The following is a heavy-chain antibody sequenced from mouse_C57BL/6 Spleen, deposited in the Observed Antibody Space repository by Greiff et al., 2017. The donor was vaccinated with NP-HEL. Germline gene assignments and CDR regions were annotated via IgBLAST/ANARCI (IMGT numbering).Heavy chain of an antibody. Sequence: VQLQQSGPGLVAPSQRLSIPCTVSGFSLTSYGVSWVRQPPGKGLEWLGVIWGDGSTNYHSALISRLSISKDNSKSQVFLKLNSLQTDDTATYYCAKPGRSYEGSWFAYWGQGTLVTVSA. J-gene: IGHJ3*01. CDR3: AKPGRSYEGSWFAY. D-gene: IGHD1-1*01. CDR1: GFSLTSYG. V-gene: IGHV2-3*01. CDR2: IWGDGST.